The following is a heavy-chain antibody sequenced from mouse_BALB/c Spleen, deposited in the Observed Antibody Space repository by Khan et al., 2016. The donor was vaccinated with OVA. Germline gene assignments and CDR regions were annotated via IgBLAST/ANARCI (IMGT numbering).Heavy chain of an antibody. J-gene: IGHJ3*01. V-gene: IGHV1-77*01. CDR1: GYTFTDYV. D-gene: IGHD1-1*02. CDR3: AKNYAYWFAY. Sequence: QVQLQQSGPELMKPGASVNISCKASGYTFTDYVINWVKQRTGQGLEWIGEIYPGSGTTYYNEKFKGKATLTADKSSNTAYMQLSSLTSEDSAVYFWAKNYAYWFAYWGQGALVTVSA. CDR2: IYPGSGTT.